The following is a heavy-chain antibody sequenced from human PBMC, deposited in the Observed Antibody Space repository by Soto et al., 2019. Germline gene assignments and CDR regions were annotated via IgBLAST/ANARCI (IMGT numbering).Heavy chain of an antibody. D-gene: IGHD3-3*01. CDR1: GFSLTTSGVG. Sequence: QITLRESGPTLVKPTQTLTLTCTFSGFSLTTSGVGVGWIRQPPGKALQWIALIYWNDDERYTPSLESRLRISKDTSAHQVVLKMTDMDPADTATYFCAHSRDPNFDLSSGYYCGFDGWGQGTMVTVSS. V-gene: IGHV2-5*01. J-gene: IGHJ3*01. CDR3: AHSRDPNFDLSSGYYCGFDG. CDR2: IYWNDDE.